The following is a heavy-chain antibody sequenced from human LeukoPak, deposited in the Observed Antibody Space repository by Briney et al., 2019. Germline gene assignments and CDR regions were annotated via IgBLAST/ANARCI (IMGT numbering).Heavy chain of an antibody. CDR1: GGSISSYY. CDR3: ARRGRFLEWFDP. Sequence: PSETLSLTCTVSGGSISSYYWSWIRQPPGKGLEWIGYIYTSGSTNYNPSLKSRVTISVDTSKNQCSLKLSSVTAADTAVYYCARRGRFLEWFDPWGQGTLVTVSS. V-gene: IGHV4-4*09. CDR2: IYTSGST. J-gene: IGHJ5*02. D-gene: IGHD3-3*01.